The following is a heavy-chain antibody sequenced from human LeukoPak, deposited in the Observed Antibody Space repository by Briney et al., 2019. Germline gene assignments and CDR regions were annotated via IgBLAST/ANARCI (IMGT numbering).Heavy chain of an antibody. V-gene: IGHV4-59*08. CDR2: IYYSGST. Sequence: SETLSLTCTVSGGSISSYYWSWIRQPPGKGLEWIGYIYYSGSTNYNPSLKSRVTISVDTSKNQFSLKLSSVTAADTAVYYCARQAGYYDILTGYSQIQSHWYFDLWGRGTLVTVSS. CDR1: GGSISSYY. D-gene: IGHD3-9*01. J-gene: IGHJ2*01. CDR3: ARQAGYYDILTGYSQIQSHWYFDL.